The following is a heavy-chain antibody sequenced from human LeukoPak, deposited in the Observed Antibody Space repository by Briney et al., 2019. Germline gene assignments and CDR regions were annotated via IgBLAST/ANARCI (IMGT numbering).Heavy chain of an antibody. V-gene: IGHV3-30*18. CDR2: ISYDGSNK. CDR3: AKDMGDY. CDR1: GFTFSSYG. Sequence: RGSLRLSCAASGFTFSSYGMHWVRQAPGKGLEWVAVISYDGSNKYYADSVKGRFTISRDNSKNTLYLQMNSLRAEDTAVYYCAKDMGDYWGQGTLVTVSS. D-gene: IGHD3-10*01. J-gene: IGHJ4*02.